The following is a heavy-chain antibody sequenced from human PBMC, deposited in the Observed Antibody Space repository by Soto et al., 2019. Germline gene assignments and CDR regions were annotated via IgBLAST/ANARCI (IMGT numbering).Heavy chain of an antibody. CDR2: INHSGST. CDR1: GGSFSGYY. CDR3: ARSINGYFDY. Sequence: SETLSLTCAVYGGSFSGYYWSWIRQPPGKGLEWIGEINHSGSTNYNPSLKSRVTISVDTSKNQFSLKLSSGTAAETAVYYCARSINGYFDYWGQGTLVTVSS. V-gene: IGHV4-34*01. J-gene: IGHJ4*02.